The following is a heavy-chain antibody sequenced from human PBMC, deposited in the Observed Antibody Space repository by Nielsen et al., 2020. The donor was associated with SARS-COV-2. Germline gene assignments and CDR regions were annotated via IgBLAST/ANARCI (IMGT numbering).Heavy chain of an antibody. V-gene: IGHV4-59*01. CDR3: ARDQGVVVVAATYYYYYGMDV. D-gene: IGHD2-15*01. CDR2: IYYSGGT. J-gene: IGHJ6*02. Sequence: WIRQPPGKGLEWIGYIYYSGGTNYNPSLKSRVTISVDTSKNQFSLKLSSVTAADTAVYYCARDQGVVVVAATYYYYYGMDVWGQGTTVTVSS.